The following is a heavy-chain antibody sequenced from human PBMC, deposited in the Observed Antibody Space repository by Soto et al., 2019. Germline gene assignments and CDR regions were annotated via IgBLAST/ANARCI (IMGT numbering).Heavy chain of an antibody. D-gene: IGHD1-26*01. CDR3: ARDGVGATTFFGYFDY. CDR1: GFTFSGYG. J-gene: IGHJ4*02. V-gene: IGHV3-30*02. CDR2: TRHDGSNT. Sequence: PGESLKISCAASGFTFSGYGMHWVRQAPGKGLEWVAITRHDGSNTYYADSVRGRFTISRDNSKKTLYLQMDSLRAEDTAVYYCARDGVGATTFFGYFDYWGQGTLVTVSS.